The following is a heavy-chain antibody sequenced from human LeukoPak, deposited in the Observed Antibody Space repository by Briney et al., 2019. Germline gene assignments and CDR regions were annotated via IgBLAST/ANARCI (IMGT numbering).Heavy chain of an antibody. CDR2: ISSSSSYI. Sequence: GSLRLSCAASGFTFSSYSMNWVRQAPGKGLEWVSSISSSSSYIYYADSVKGRFTISRDNAKNSLYLQMNSLRAEDTAVYYCARDGVAEPDYCYYMDVWGKGTTVTVSS. CDR3: ARDGVAEPDYCYYMDV. J-gene: IGHJ6*03. CDR1: GFTFSSYS. V-gene: IGHV3-21*01. D-gene: IGHD2-15*01.